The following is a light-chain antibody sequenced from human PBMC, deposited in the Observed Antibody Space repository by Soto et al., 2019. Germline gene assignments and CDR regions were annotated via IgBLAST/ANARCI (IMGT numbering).Light chain of an antibody. J-gene: IGLJ1*01. CDR1: SSDVGAYNY. CDR3: TSYAGINNLGV. CDR2: EVS. Sequence: QSALTQPPSASGSPGQSVTISCTGTSSDVGAYNYVSWYQQHPGKAPKVMIYEVSKRPSGVPDHFSGSKSGNTASLTVSGLQAEDEADYYCTSYAGINNLGVFGTGTKVTVL. V-gene: IGLV2-8*01.